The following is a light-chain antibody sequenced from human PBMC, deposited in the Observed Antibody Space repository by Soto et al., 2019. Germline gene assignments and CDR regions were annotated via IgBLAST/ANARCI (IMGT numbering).Light chain of an antibody. CDR3: SSSSSMTIIV. Sequence: QSVLTQPASVSGSPGQSIAISCTGTNRDVGYYNYVSWYQHHPGKAPKLIISDVTNRPSGVSNRFSGSKSGNTASLTISGLQAEYEADYYCSSSSSMTIIVSGGVTMVTVL. J-gene: IGLJ2*01. CDR1: NRDVGYYNY. CDR2: DVT. V-gene: IGLV2-14*03.